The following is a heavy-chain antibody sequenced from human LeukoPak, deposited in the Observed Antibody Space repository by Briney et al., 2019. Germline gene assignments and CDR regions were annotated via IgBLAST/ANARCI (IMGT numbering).Heavy chain of an antibody. D-gene: IGHD2-15*01. CDR2: IYTSGST. CDR1: GGSISSYY. CDR3: ARTPYYCSGGSCYHYYFDY. V-gene: IGHV4-4*07. Sequence: SETLSLTCTVSGGSISSYYWSWIRQPAGKGLEWIWRIYTSGSTNYNPSLKSRVAMSVDKSKNQFSLKLSSVTAADTAVDYCARTPYYCSGGSCYHYYFDYWGQGTLVTVSS. J-gene: IGHJ4*02.